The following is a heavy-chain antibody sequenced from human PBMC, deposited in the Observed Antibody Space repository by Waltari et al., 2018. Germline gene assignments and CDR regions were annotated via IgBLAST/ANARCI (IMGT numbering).Heavy chain of an antibody. Sequence: QVQLVQSGAEVKKPGASVKVSCKASGDTFSSYYVHWVRQAPGQGLEWMGIINPSGGGTSSAQKFQGRLTMTRDTSTSTVYMELSSLTSEDTAVYYCARGTIYYSDYWGQGTLVTVSS. V-gene: IGHV1-46*01. D-gene: IGHD2-21*01. CDR3: ARGTIYYSDY. J-gene: IGHJ4*02. CDR1: GDTFSSYY. CDR2: INPSGGGT.